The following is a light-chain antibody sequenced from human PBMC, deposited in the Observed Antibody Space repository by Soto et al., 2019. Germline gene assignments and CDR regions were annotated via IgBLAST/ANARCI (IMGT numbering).Light chain of an antibody. J-gene: IGLJ2*01. Sequence: QSALTQPASVSGSPGQSITISCTGTSRDFSDHNHVPWYQHHPGKAPKLIIYEVSNRPSGVSNRFSGSKSGNTASLTVSGLQAEDEADYYCSSYAGSSTVVFGGGTKVTVL. V-gene: IGLV2-14*01. CDR3: SSYAGSSTVV. CDR1: SRDFSDHNH. CDR2: EVS.